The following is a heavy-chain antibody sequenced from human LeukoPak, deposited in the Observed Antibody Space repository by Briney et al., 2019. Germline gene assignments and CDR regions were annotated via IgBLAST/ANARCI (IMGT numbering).Heavy chain of an antibody. D-gene: IGHD6-19*01. CDR2: ISWDGGST. CDR1: GFTFDDYT. V-gene: IGHV3-43*01. J-gene: IGHJ4*02. Sequence: GGSLRLSCAASGFTFDDYTMHWVRQAPGKGLEWVSLISWDGGSTYYADSVKGQFTISRDNSKNSLYLQMNSLRTEDTALYYCAKDSGAVAGTNYFDYWGQGTLVTVSS. CDR3: AKDSGAVAGTNYFDY.